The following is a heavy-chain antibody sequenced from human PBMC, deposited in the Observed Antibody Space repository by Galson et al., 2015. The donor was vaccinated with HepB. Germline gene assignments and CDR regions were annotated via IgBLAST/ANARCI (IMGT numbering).Heavy chain of an antibody. CDR3: ARRGGQYDFWSGYGSWFDP. D-gene: IGHD3-3*01. J-gene: IGHJ5*02. V-gene: IGHV1-18*04. Sequence: SVKVSCKASGYTFTSYGISWVRQAPGQGLEWMGWISTYKGNTDYAQKFQGRVTMTTDTSTSTAYMELRSLRSDDTAVYYCARRGGQYDFWSGYGSWFDPWGQGTLVTVSS. CDR2: ISTYKGNT. CDR1: GYTFTSYG.